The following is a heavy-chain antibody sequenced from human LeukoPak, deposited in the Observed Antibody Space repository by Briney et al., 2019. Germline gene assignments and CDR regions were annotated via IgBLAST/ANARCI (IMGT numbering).Heavy chain of an antibody. D-gene: IGHD6-13*01. J-gene: IGHJ4*02. CDR1: GFSLSISGVS. CDR3: ARSDSTWYPFDF. CDR2: IYWNDDK. Sequence: ESGPTLVNPTQTLTLTCTFSGFSLSISGVSVGWVRRPPGKALEWLALIYWNDDKRYSPSLKSRLTITKDTSKNRVVLTMTNMDPVDTATYYCARSDSTWYPFDFWGQGTLLTVSS. V-gene: IGHV2-5*01.